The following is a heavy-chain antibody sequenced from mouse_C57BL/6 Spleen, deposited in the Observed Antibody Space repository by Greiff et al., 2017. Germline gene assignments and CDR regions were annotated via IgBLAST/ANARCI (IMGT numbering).Heavy chain of an antibody. Sequence: VQLQQSGPGLVQPSQSLSITCTVSGFSLTSYGVHWVRQSPGKGLEWLGVIWRGGSTDYNAAFMSRLSITKDNSKSQVFFKMNSLQADDTAIYYCAKGPTVVADYAMDYWGQGTSVTVSS. J-gene: IGHJ4*01. D-gene: IGHD1-1*01. V-gene: IGHV2-5*01. CDR3: AKGPTVVADYAMDY. CDR1: GFSLTSYG. CDR2: IWRGGST.